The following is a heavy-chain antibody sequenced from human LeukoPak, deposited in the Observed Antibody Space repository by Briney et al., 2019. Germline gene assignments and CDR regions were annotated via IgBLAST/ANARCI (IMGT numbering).Heavy chain of an antibody. Sequence: GGSLRLSCAASGFTVSSNYMSWVRQAPGKGLEWVSVIYSGGSTYYADSVKGRFTISRDNSRNTLYLQMNSLRAEDTAVYYCARDSPASGAFDYWGQGTLVTVSP. D-gene: IGHD4/OR15-4a*01. CDR2: IYSGGST. CDR1: GFTVSSNY. CDR3: ARDSPASGAFDY. J-gene: IGHJ4*02. V-gene: IGHV3-53*01.